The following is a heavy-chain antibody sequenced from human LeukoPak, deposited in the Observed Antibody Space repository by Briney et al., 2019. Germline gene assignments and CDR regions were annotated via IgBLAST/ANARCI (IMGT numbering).Heavy chain of an antibody. CDR1: GFTFSNYN. J-gene: IGHJ4*02. V-gene: IGHV3-48*01. CDR3: ARDFLEAVY. D-gene: IGHD3-3*01. CDR2: ISSSSTTI. Sequence: GGSLRLSCAASGFTFSNYNMNWVRQAPGKGLEWVSYISSSSTTIHYADSVKGRFTSSRDNARKSLYLKMNSLRAEDTAVYYCARDFLEAVYWGQGTLVTVSS.